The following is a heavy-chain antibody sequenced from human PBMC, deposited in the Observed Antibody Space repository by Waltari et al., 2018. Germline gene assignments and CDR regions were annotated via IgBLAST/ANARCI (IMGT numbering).Heavy chain of an antibody. V-gene: IGHV3-30-3*01. Sequence: QVQLVESGGGVVQPGRSLRLSCAASGFTFSSYAMHWVRQAPGKGLGWVAVISYDGSNKYYADSVKGRFTISRDNSKNTLYLQMNSLRAEDTAVYYCARDLYSYGARGNYYYYGMDVWGQGTTVTVSS. CDR1: GFTFSSYA. CDR2: ISYDGSNK. D-gene: IGHD5-18*01. J-gene: IGHJ6*02. CDR3: ARDLYSYGARGNYYYYGMDV.